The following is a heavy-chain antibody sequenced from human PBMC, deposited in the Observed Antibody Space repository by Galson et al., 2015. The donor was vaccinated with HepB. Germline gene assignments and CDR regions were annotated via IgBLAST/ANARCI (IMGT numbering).Heavy chain of an antibody. V-gene: IGHV3-21*01. Sequence: SLRLSCAASGFTFSSYSMNWVRQAPGKGLEWVSSISSSSSYIYYADSVKGRFTISRDNAKNSLYLQMNSLRAEDTAVYYCARGQERELLPFDYWGQGTLVTVSS. CDR2: ISSSSSYI. J-gene: IGHJ4*02. CDR3: ARGQERELLPFDY. D-gene: IGHD1-26*01. CDR1: GFTFSSYS.